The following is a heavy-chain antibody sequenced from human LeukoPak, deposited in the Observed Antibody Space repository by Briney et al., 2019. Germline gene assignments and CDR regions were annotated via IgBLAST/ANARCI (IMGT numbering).Heavy chain of an antibody. D-gene: IGHD5-18*01. CDR3: ARVVTAVDTGLGPYRTNFYYMDV. V-gene: IGHV4-4*02. CDR2: IYYSGST. CDR1: GGSISSSNW. Sequence: PSGTLSLTCAVSGGSISSSNWWSWVRQPPGKGLEWIGYIYYSGSTNYNPSLKSRVTISVDTSKSQFSLELSSVPAADTAVYYCARVVTAVDTGLGPYRTNFYYMDVWGKGTTVTISS. J-gene: IGHJ6*03.